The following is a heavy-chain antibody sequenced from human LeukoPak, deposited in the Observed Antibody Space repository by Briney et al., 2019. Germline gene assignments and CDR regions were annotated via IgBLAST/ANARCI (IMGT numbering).Heavy chain of an antibody. CDR3: ARDRKDSSGWYVY. Sequence: GGSQRLSCAPSGFIVSNNDMSWVRQAPGKGLEWVSVMYSGGRTYYADSVKGRFSISRDNSKNTLYLQMNSLRVEDTAVYYCARDRKDSSGWYVYWGQGTLVTVSS. V-gene: IGHV3-66*01. CDR2: MYSGGRT. J-gene: IGHJ4*02. D-gene: IGHD6-19*01. CDR1: GFIVSNND.